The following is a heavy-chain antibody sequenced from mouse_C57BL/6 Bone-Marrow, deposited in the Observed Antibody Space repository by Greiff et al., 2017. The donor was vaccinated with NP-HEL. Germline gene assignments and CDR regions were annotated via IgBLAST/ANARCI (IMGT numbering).Heavy chain of an antibody. CDR3: APYGSSSYYYAMEY. V-gene: IGHV1-4*01. J-gene: IGHJ4*01. CDR2: INPSGGYT. CDR1: GYTFTSYT. D-gene: IGHD1-1*01. Sequence: QVQLQQSGAELARPGASVKMSCKASGYTFTSYTMHWVKQRPGQGLEWIGYINPSGGYTKYNQKFKDKATLTADKSSSTAYMQLSSLTSEDSAVYYCAPYGSSSYYYAMEYWGQGTSVTVSS.